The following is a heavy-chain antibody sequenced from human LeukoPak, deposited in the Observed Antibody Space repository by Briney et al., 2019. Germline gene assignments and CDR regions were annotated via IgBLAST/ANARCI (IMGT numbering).Heavy chain of an antibody. Sequence: QPGGSLRLSCAASGFTFSSYVMSWARQAPGKGLEWVASINHNGNVNYYVDSVKGRFTISRDNAKNSLYLQMSNLRAEDTAVYFCARGGGLDVWGQGATVTVSS. CDR2: INHNGNVN. CDR3: ARGGGLDV. V-gene: IGHV3-7*03. J-gene: IGHJ6*02. CDR1: GFTFSSYV. D-gene: IGHD3-16*01.